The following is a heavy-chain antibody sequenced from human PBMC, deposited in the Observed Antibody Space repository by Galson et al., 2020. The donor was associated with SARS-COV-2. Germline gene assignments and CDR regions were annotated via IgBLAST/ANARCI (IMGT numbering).Heavy chain of an antibody. J-gene: IGHJ6*02. CDR1: GFTFSDYS. CDR2: ISSSSCYI. Sequence: GESLKISCAASGFTFSDYSMNWVRQAPGKGLEWVASISSSSCYIYYADSVKGRFTISRLNAKNSLYLQINSLRADDTAVYYCARSTLDFGVVIFGYSMNVWGQGTTVTLSS. CDR3: ARSTLDFGVVIFGYSMNV. D-gene: IGHD3-3*01. V-gene: IGHV3-21*01.